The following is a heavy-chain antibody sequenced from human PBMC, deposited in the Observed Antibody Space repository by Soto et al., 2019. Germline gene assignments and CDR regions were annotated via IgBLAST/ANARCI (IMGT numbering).Heavy chain of an antibody. D-gene: IGHD3-16*01. CDR2: IYYTGNT. V-gene: IGHV4-39*01. CDR3: VRVEMSAGEFTPNFDR. Sequence: SETLSLTWTVSGDSLRSSYHYWGWIRQLPGKGLEWIGSIYYTGNTYYNPSLKSRVSISVDMATNEISLRLRAESVADTAVYYXVRVEMSAGEFTPNFDRWGHGALVTVSS. J-gene: IGHJ4*01. CDR1: GDSLRSSYHY.